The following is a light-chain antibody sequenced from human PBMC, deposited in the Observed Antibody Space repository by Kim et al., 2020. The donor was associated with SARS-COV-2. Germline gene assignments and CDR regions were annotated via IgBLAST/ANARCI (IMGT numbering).Light chain of an antibody. CDR1: QTPVSSDGNTH. J-gene: IGKJ2*03. CDR3: MQGSQWPYS. V-gene: IGKV2-30*01. Sequence: QPASLPSRSSQTPVSSDGNTHFTWFPQTPGQSPRRLIYMVSPQDSRVPDRFRGSGSGPHFTLKISRVEAGHVGVYYRMQGSQWPYSFGQGTKLAI. CDR2: MVS.